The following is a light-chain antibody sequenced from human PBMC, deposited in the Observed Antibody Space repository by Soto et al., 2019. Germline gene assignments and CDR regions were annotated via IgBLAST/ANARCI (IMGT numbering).Light chain of an antibody. CDR2: AAS. CDR3: QQLNSYPLIT. Sequence: IQLTQSPSSLSASVGDRVTITCRASQGISSNLAWYQQKPGKAPKLLIYAASTLQTGVPARFSGSGSGTEFTLTISSLQPEDFATYYCQQLNSYPLITFGPGTKVDIK. CDR1: QGISSN. V-gene: IGKV1-9*01. J-gene: IGKJ3*01.